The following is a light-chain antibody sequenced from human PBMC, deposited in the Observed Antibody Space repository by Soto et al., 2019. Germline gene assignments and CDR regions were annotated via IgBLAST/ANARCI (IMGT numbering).Light chain of an antibody. CDR2: DVA. Sequence: QSVLTQSASVSDSPGQSITISCTGTSSDVGGSNFVSWYQQHPGKPPKLIIYDVANRPSGVSNRFSGSKSGSTASLIISRLQTEDEADYYCVSYTSSTTYVFGTGTKVTVL. CDR3: VSYTSSTTYV. J-gene: IGLJ1*01. V-gene: IGLV2-14*03. CDR1: SSDVGGSNF.